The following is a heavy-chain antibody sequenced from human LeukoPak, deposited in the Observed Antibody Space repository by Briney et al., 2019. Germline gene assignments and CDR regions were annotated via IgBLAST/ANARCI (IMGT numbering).Heavy chain of an antibody. D-gene: IGHD6-19*01. CDR1: GDSVSSNSAT. CDR2: TYYRSKWYS. CDR3: ARVGASVAGPWAFDY. J-gene: IGHJ4*02. Sequence: SQTLSLTCGISGDSVSSNSATWNWIRQSPSRGLEWLGRTYYRSKWYSDYAVSVKSRITINPDTSKNQFSLQLSSVTPEDTAVYYCARVGASVAGPWAFDYWGQGTLVTVSS. V-gene: IGHV6-1*01.